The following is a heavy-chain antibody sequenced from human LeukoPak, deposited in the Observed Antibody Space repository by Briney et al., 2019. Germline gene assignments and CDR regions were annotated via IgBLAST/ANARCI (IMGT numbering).Heavy chain of an antibody. CDR2: IKSDGSNT. CDR3: AKEKIRAFFDY. J-gene: IGHJ4*02. Sequence: GGSLRLSCAASGFTFSSYWMHWVRQAPGKGLVWVSRIKSDGSNTNCADSVKGRFTISRDNAKKTLYLQMNSLRAEDTAVYYCAKEKIRAFFDYWGQGTLVTVSS. CDR1: GFTFSSYW. V-gene: IGHV3-74*01.